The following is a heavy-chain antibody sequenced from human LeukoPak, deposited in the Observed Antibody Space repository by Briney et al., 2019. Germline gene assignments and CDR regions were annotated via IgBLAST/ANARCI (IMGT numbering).Heavy chain of an antibody. CDR2: INPSGGST. Sequence: GASVKVSCKASGYTFTSYYMHWVQQAPGQGLEWMGIINPSGGSTSYAQKFQGRVTMTRDTSTSTVYMELSSLRSEDTAVYYCARWVSIGSSGYYVFDYWGQGILVTVSS. CDR1: GYTFTSYY. J-gene: IGHJ4*02. D-gene: IGHD3-22*01. CDR3: ARWVSIGSSGYYVFDY. V-gene: IGHV1-46*01.